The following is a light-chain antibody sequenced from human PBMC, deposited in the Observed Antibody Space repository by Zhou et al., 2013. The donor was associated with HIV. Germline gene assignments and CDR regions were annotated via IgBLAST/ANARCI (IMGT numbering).Light chain of an antibody. V-gene: IGKV3-20*01. CDR1: QSDGTRY. CDR3: QHYGYSPYT. CDR2: GAS. Sequence: EVVLTQSPGTLSLSPGERATLSCRASQSDGTRYLAWYQQKPGQAPRLLIYGASSRATGIPDRFSGSGSGTEFTLTISRLEPEDFAVYYCQHYGYSPYTFGPGTKLEI. J-gene: IGKJ2*01.